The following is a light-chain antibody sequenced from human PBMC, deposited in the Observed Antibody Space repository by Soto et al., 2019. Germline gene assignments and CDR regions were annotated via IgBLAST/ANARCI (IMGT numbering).Light chain of an antibody. CDR1: QSVLYSSNNKNY. CDR2: WAS. CDR3: QQYYRPWT. J-gene: IGKJ1*01. Sequence: DIVMTQSPDSLAVSLGERATINCKSSQSVLYSSNNKNYLAWYQQKPGQPPKLLIYWASTRESGVPDRFSGSGSGTEFTLTISGLQAEDVAVYYCQQYYRPWTFGQGTKVEIK. V-gene: IGKV4-1*01.